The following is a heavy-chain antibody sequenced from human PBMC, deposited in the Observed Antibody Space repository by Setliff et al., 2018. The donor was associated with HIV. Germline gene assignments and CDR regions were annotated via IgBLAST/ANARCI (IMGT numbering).Heavy chain of an antibody. CDR3: ARSSTPDSSAYYPDY. J-gene: IGHJ4*02. CDR2: IYHGGST. V-gene: IGHV4-4*02. Sequence: SETLSLTCAVSXGSISSNNCWSWVRQPPGKGLEWIGAIYHGGSTNYNSSLKSRVTISVDKSKNQFSLKLSSVTAADTAVYYCARSSTPDSSAYYPDYWGQGTLVTVSS. D-gene: IGHD3-22*01. CDR1: XGSISSNNC.